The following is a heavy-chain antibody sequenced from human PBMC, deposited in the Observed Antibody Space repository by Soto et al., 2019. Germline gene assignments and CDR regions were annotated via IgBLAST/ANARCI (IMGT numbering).Heavy chain of an antibody. CDR3: ARVSSSWTPWYCDY. CDR1: GYTFTCYY. V-gene: IGHV1-2*04. D-gene: IGHD6-13*01. J-gene: IGHJ4*02. Sequence: ASVKVSCNASGYTFTCYYMHWVRQAPGQGLEWMGWINPNSGGTNYAQKFQGWVTMTRDTSISTAYMELSRLRSHDTAVYYCARVSSSWTPWYCDYWGQGTLVTVS. CDR2: INPNSGGT.